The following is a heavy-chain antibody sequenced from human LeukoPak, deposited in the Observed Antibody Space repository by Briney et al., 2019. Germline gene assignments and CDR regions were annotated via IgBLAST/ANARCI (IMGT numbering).Heavy chain of an antibody. D-gene: IGHD3-22*01. CDR3: ARDPTYYYDSSDDY. CDR2: MNPDSGNT. CDR1: GYTFTSYD. Sequence: GASVKVSCKASGYTFTSYDINWVRQATGQGLEWMGWMNPDSGNTGYAQKFQGRVTMTRNTSISTAYMELSSLRSEDTAVYYCARDPTYYYDSSDDYWGQGTLVTVSS. V-gene: IGHV1-8*01. J-gene: IGHJ4*02.